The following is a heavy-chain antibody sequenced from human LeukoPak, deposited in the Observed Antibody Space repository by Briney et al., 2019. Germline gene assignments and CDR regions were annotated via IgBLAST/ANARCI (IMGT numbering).Heavy chain of an antibody. D-gene: IGHD3-22*01. J-gene: IGHJ4*02. CDR3: AKGHYERSGYWLDY. V-gene: IGHV3-30*18. Sequence: PGGSLRLSCAASGFTFSTYGMHWVRQAPGKGLEWVAVISYDGSNKYYADSVKGRFTISRDNSNNTLYLQMNSPRAEDAAVYYCAKGHYERSGYWLDYWGQGTLVTVSS. CDR2: ISYDGSNK. CDR1: GFTFSTYG.